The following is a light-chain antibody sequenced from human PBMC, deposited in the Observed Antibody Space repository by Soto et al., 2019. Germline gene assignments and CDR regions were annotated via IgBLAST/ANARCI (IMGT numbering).Light chain of an antibody. CDR1: RSVSSN. CDR3: HEYDNLWT. V-gene: IGKV3D-15*01. J-gene: IGKJ1*01. Sequence: EIVMTQSPATLSVSPGERATLSCRASRSVSSNLAWYQQKPGQAPRLLIYDASNRATGIPARFSGSGSGTDFTLTISSLEPEDFAVYFCHEYDNLWTFGQGTKVDIK. CDR2: DAS.